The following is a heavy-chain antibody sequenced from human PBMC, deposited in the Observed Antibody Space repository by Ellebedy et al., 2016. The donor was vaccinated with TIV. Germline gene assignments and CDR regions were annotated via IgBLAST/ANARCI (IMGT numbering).Heavy chain of an antibody. V-gene: IGHV1-3*01. CDR2: INAGNGNT. CDR3: AIWAGKFQVFWSGPFDF. Sequence: AASVKVSCKTSGYTFTDRFVHWVRQAPGQGLEWMGWINAGNGNTKYSQKFQGRVSFARDTSASTAYMEVSNLRFEDTAVYYCAIWAGKFQVFWSGPFDFWGQGTLVSVSS. CDR1: GYTFTDRF. J-gene: IGHJ4*02. D-gene: IGHD3-3*01.